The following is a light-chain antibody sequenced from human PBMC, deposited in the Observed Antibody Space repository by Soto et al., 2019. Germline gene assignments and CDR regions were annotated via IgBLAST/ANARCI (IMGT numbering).Light chain of an antibody. CDR2: KAS. J-gene: IGKJ1*01. CDR1: QTISSW. V-gene: IGKV1-5*03. CDR3: QHYNSYSEA. Sequence: DIQMTQSPSTLSGSLGDRVTITCRASQTISSWLAWYQQKPGKAPKLLIDKASTLKSGVPSRCSGSGSGTDFTLTISILQPDYFATYYCQHYNSYSEAFGQGTKVDI.